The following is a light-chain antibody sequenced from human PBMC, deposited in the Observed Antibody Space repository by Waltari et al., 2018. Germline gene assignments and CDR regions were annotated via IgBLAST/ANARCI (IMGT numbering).Light chain of an antibody. V-gene: IGKV3-20*01. CDR3: QMYVRLPVT. Sequence: EIVLTQSPGTLALSPGERATLSCRASQSVGRALAWYQQKPGQAPRLLIYDASSGATGIPDRFSGSGSGTDFSLTISRVEPEDFAVYYCQMYVRLPVTFGQGTKVEVK. CDR2: DAS. CDR1: QSVGRA. J-gene: IGKJ1*01.